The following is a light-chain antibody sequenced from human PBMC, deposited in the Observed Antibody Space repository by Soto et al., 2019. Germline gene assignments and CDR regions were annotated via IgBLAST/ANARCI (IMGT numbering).Light chain of an antibody. CDR1: SGHSSYI. V-gene: IGLV4-60*02. CDR2: VEGSGSY. Sequence: QPVLTQSSSASASLGSSVRLTCTLSSGHSSYIIAWHQQQPGKAPRFLMKVEGSGSYDKGSGVPDRFSGSSSGAERYLTISNLQFEDEADYFCETWENNTWVFGGGTKVTVL. CDR3: ETWENNTWV. J-gene: IGLJ3*02.